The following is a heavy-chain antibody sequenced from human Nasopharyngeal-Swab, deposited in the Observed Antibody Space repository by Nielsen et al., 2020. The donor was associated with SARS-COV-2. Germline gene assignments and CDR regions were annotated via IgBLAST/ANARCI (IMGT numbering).Heavy chain of an antibody. J-gene: IGHJ6*02. D-gene: IGHD3-16*01. Sequence: ASVKVSCNASGYTFTSYGISWVRRAPGQGLEWMGWISAYNGNTNYAQKLQGRVTMTTDTSTSTAYMELRSLRSDDTAVYYCARVGPRKWGDYYGMDVWGQGTTVTVSS. CDR3: ARVGPRKWGDYYGMDV. V-gene: IGHV1-18*01. CDR2: ISAYNGNT. CDR1: GYTFTSYG.